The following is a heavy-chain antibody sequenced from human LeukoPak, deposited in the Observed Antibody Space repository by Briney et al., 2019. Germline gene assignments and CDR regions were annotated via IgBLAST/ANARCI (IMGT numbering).Heavy chain of an antibody. J-gene: IGHJ4*02. CDR1: GFTFSNYA. D-gene: IGHD6-19*01. CDR3: AKANYSSGWDY. V-gene: IGHV3-23*01. Sequence: GGSLRLSCAASGFTFSNYAMSWVRQVPGKGLEWVSSISGSSGYTYYTDSVKGRLPISRDKSKNTLYLQMNSLRAEDTALYYCAKANYSSGWDYWGQGTLVTVSS. CDR2: ISGSSGYT.